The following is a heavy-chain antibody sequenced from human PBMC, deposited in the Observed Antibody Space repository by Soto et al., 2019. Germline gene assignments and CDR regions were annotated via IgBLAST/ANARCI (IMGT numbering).Heavy chain of an antibody. Sequence: GSLRLCCAASVFTFSRYSVSWVRQAPGKGLEWVANINKNGGEKYYVDSVKGRFTISRDNAKNSLYLQMNSLRAEDTAVYYCARPWHTAMVSTWNYCGQRTLVTVSS. V-gene: IGHV3-7*03. D-gene: IGHD5-18*01. CDR1: VFTFSRYS. CDR2: INKNGGEK. CDR3: ARPWHTAMVSTWNY. J-gene: IGHJ4*02.